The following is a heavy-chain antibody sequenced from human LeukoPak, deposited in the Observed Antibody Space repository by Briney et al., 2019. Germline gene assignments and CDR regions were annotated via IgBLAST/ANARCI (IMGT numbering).Heavy chain of an antibody. D-gene: IGHD6-19*01. CDR3: ARESSVASGDY. Sequence: ASVRVSCKASGYTFTRYYMHWVRQAPGQGLEWMGWMNPNSGGTNYAQKFQGWVTMTRDASISTAYMELSRLRSDDTAVYYCARESSVASGDYWGQGTLVAVSS. V-gene: IGHV1-2*04. J-gene: IGHJ4*02. CDR1: GYTFTRYY. CDR2: MNPNSGGT.